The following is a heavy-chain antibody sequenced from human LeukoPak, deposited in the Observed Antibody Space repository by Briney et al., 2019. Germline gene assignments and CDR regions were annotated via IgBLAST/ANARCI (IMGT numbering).Heavy chain of an antibody. Sequence: GGSLRLSCAASGFTFSSYGMHWVRQAPGKRLEWVAVISYDGSHKYSADSVKGRFTISRDNSKNTLYLQMNSLRTEDTAVYFCSASRPHYGDYYGLDVWGHGTTVTVPS. J-gene: IGHJ6*02. CDR2: ISYDGSHK. V-gene: IGHV3-30*03. CDR1: GFTFSSYG. D-gene: IGHD4/OR15-4a*01. CDR3: SASRPHYGDYYGLDV.